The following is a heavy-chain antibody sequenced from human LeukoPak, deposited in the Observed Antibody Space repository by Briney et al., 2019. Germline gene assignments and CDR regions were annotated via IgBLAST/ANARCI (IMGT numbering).Heavy chain of an antibody. Sequence: PSETLSLTCTVSGGSISSGSYYWSWIRQPAGKGLEWIGRIYTSGSTNYNPSLKSRVTISVDTSKNQVSLNLTSMTAADTAVYYCAKSGGYGLIGYWGQGTLVTVSS. J-gene: IGHJ4*01. D-gene: IGHD1-26*01. CDR1: GGSISSGSYY. CDR2: IYTSGST. V-gene: IGHV4-61*02. CDR3: AKSGGYGLIGY.